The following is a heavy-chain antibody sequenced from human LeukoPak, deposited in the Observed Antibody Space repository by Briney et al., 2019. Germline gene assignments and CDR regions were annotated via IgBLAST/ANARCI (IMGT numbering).Heavy chain of an antibody. CDR3: TTIKRGNIFGYFDF. CDR2: VFDSGRT. Sequence: PSETLSLTCTVSGGSMTTHHWNWIRQTPGKGLEWIGYVFDSGRTKENPSLKSRVTLSADTSKNQLSLRLSSVTAADTAVYYCTTIKRGNIFGYFDFWGQGILVTVSS. D-gene: IGHD5-18*01. V-gene: IGHV4-59*11. CDR1: GGSMTTHH. J-gene: IGHJ4*02.